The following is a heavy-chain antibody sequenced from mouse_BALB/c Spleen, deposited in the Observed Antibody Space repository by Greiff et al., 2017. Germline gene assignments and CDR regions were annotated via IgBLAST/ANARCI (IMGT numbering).Heavy chain of an antibody. J-gene: IGHJ3*01. CDR1: GFTFSSYG. D-gene: IGHD2-14*01. CDR3: ARDGEVRRAFAY. CDR2: INSNGGST. Sequence: EVMLVESGGGLVQPGGSLKLSCAASGFTFSSYGMSWVRQTPDKRLELVATINSNGGSTYYPDSVKGRFTISRDNAKNTLYLQMSSLKSEDTAMYYCARDGEVRRAFAYWGQGTLVTVSA. V-gene: IGHV5-6-3*01.